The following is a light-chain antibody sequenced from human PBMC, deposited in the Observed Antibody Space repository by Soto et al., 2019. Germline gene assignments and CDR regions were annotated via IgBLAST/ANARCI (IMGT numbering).Light chain of an antibody. J-gene: IGKJ1*01. CDR2: DDS. Sequence: IHITQSRSPLSASVGDRVTITCRASQILSSWAWYQQKPGKDPNILIYDDSSLESGLPSRFSGSGSGTEFTLTISSLQPDDFATYYRQQYNSYCKFGKGTTV. CDR3: QQYNSYCK. CDR1: QILSSW. V-gene: IGKV1-5*01.